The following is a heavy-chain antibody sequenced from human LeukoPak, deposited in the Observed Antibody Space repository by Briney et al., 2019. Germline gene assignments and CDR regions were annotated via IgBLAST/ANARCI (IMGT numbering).Heavy chain of an antibody. CDR1: GFTFSSYG. J-gene: IGHJ5*02. Sequence: GVSLRLSGAASGFTFSSYGMHWVPQAPGKGREWVAVKWYDGSNKYYADSVKGRFTISRDNSTNTLYMKMKSLRAEDKDVYYCAKEDWFDHWGQGTLVTVSS. CDR2: KWYDGSNK. CDR3: AKEDWFDH. V-gene: IGHV3-33*06.